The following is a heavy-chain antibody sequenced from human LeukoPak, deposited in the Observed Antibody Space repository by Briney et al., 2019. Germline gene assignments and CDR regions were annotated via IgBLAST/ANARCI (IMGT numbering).Heavy chain of an antibody. CDR2: IISDGSST. Sequence: GGSLRLSCVASGFTFSNYWMHWVRQAPGKGLVWVSRIISDGSSTTYADSVKGRFTISRDNAKNTLFLQVNSLRAEDTAVYYCARVAGGNSPYYFDYWGQGTLVTVSS. J-gene: IGHJ4*02. CDR3: ARVAGGNSPYYFDY. CDR1: GFTFSNYW. V-gene: IGHV3-74*01. D-gene: IGHD4-23*01.